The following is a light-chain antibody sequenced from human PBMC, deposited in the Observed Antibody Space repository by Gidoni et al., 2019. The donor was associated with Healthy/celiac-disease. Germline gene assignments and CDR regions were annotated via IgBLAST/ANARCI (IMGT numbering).Light chain of an antibody. V-gene: IGKV3-20*01. J-gene: IGKJ2*01. CDR1: QSVISSY. Sequence: EIVLTQSPGTLSLSQGERATLSCRASQSVISSYLAWYQQKPGQAPRLLIYGASSRATGIPDRFSGSGSGTDFTLTISRLEPEDFAVYYCQQYDSSPYTFGQGTKLEIK. CDR3: QQYDSSPYT. CDR2: GAS.